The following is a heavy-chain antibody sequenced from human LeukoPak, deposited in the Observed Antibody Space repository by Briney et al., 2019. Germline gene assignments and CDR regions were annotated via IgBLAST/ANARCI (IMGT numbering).Heavy chain of an antibody. V-gene: IGHV4-4*02. J-gene: IGHJ6*02. Sequence: SETLSLTCTVSGASVANSDWWTWVRQPPGEGLEWIGEIFHGGTTKYNPSLKSRLTLSLDTSKNQFSVKVTSVTAADTAVYFCARDDYNPADVWGQGTTVTVSS. CDR2: IFHGGTT. D-gene: IGHD4-11*01. CDR1: GASVANSDW. CDR3: ARDDYNPADV.